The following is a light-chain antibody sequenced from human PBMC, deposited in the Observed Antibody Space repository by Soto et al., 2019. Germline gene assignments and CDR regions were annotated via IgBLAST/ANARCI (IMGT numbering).Light chain of an antibody. CDR1: QSVSSY. Sequence: EIVLTQSPATLSLSPGERATLSCRASQSVSSYLAWYQQKPGQAPRLLIYDASNRATGIPARFSGSGSGTDSTLTISILEPEDFAVYYCQQRSSLITFGQGTLLEIK. J-gene: IGKJ5*01. CDR3: QQRSSLIT. V-gene: IGKV3-11*01. CDR2: DAS.